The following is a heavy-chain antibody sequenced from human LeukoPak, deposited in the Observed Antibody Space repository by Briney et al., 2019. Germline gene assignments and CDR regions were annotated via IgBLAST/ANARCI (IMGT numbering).Heavy chain of an antibody. V-gene: IGHV3-66*01. CDR2: IYSGGST. D-gene: IGHD6-13*01. J-gene: IGHJ6*02. Sequence: GGSLRLSCAASGFTVSSNYMSWVRRAPGKGLEWVSVIYSGGSTYYADSVKGRFTISRDNSKNTLYLQMNSLRAEDTAVYYCARAFIAAAGKARSYGMDVWGQGTTVTVSS. CDR3: ARAFIAAAGKARSYGMDV. CDR1: GFTVSSNY.